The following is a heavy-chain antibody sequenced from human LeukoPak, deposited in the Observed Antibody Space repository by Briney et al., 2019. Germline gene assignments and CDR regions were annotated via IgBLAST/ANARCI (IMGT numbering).Heavy chain of an antibody. Sequence: PGGSLRLSCAASGFTFSSYGMHWVRQAPGKGLEWVAVISYDGSNKYYADSVKGRFTISRDNSKNTLYLQMNSLRAEDTAVYYCAKDPAQGSGGSWGQGTLVTVSS. CDR3: AKDPAQGSGGS. V-gene: IGHV3-30*18. J-gene: IGHJ4*02. D-gene: IGHD2-15*01. CDR1: GFTFSSYG. CDR2: ISYDGSNK.